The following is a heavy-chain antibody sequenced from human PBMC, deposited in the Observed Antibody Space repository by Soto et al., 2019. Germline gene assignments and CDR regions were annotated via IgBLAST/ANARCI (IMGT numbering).Heavy chain of an antibody. CDR2: IYPDDSDT. CDR3: ARQWGSTVVTLDR. V-gene: IGHV5-51*01. D-gene: IGHD2-21*02. J-gene: IGHJ5*02. Sequence: EVQLVQSGAEVKKPGESLKISCKGSGYSFTNYWIGWMRQMPGKGLEWMGIIYPDDSDTRYSPSFRGQVTISVDKSISPADLQWSSLKASDTARYYCARQWGSTVVTLDRWGQGTLVTVSS. CDR1: GYSFTNYW.